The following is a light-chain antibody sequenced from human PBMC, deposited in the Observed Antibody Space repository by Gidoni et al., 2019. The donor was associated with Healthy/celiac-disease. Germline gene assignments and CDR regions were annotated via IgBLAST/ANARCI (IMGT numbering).Light chain of an antibody. Sequence: DIQMTKSPSSLSAPVGDRVPITCLESNDIINYLNWYQQKPGKAPKLLIYDASNLEKGVPSMFSGSGSGTAFTLTISSLLPEDIATYYCQQYDNLLTTFGGGTKVEI. J-gene: IGKJ4*01. CDR2: DAS. CDR3: QQYDNLLTT. CDR1: NDIINY. V-gene: IGKV1-33*01.